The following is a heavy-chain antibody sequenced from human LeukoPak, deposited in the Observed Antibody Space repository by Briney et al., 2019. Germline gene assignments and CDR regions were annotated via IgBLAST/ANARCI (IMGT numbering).Heavy chain of an antibody. Sequence: GGSLRLSCAASGFTFSSYWMHCVRQAPGKGLVWVSRINSDGSSTSNADSVKGRFTISRDNGKNTLYLQMNSLRAEDTAMYYCGRENRGAFDIWGQGTMVAVSS. CDR3: GRENRGAFDI. V-gene: IGHV3-74*01. D-gene: IGHD3-10*01. J-gene: IGHJ3*02. CDR2: INSDGSST. CDR1: GFTFSSYW.